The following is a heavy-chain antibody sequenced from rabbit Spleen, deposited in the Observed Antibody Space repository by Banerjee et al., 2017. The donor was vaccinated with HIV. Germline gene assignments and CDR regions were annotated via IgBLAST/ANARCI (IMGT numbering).Heavy chain of an antibody. CDR2: IAGSSSGFT. J-gene: IGHJ4*01. CDR1: GFDFSSYG. Sequence: QEQLVESGGGLVQPGGSLKLSCKGSGFDFSSYGISWVRQAPGKGLEWISCIAGSSSGFTYSATWAKGRFTISKTSSTTVTLQMTSLTAADTATYFCARCPQYVRGWSVYFNLWGPGTLVTVS. D-gene: IGHD4-1*01. CDR3: ARCPQYVRGWSVYFNL. V-gene: IGHV1S45*01.